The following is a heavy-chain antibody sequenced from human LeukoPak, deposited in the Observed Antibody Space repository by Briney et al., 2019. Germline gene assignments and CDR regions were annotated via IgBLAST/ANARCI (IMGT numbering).Heavy chain of an antibody. J-gene: IGHJ4*02. V-gene: IGHV4-59*08. Sequence: SETLSLTCTVSGGSISSYYWSWIRQPPGKGLEWIGYIYYSGGTNYNPSLKSRVTISLDTSKNQFSLKLSSVTAADTAVYYCAAESERWLVRSWGQGTLVTVSS. D-gene: IGHD6-19*01. CDR2: IYYSGGT. CDR1: GGSISSYY. CDR3: AAESERWLVRS.